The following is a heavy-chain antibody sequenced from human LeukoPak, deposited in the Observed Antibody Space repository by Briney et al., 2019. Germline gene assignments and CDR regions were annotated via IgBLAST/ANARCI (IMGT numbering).Heavy chain of an antibody. V-gene: IGHV3-43*02. J-gene: IGHJ5*02. CDR2: ISGDGGST. CDR1: GFTFDGYA. CDR3: AKDPTYDFWSGYLRGKNWFDP. Sequence: GGSLRLSCAASGFTFDGYAMHWVRQAPGKGLEWVSLISGDGGSTYYADSVKGRFTISRDNSKNSLYLQMNSLRTEDTALYYCAKDPTYDFWSGYLRGKNWFDPWGQGTLVTVSS. D-gene: IGHD3-3*01.